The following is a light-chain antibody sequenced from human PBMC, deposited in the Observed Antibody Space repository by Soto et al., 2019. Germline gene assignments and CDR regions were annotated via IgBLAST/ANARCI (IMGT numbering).Light chain of an antibody. CDR3: SSYAGSNNPYV. Sequence: QSALTQPPSASGSPGQSVTISCTGTSSDVGGYNYVSWYQQHPGKAPKLMIYEVTKRPSGVPDRFSGSKSGNTASLTVSGLQAGDEGDYYCSSYAGSNNPYVFGTGTKVTVL. J-gene: IGLJ1*01. V-gene: IGLV2-8*01. CDR1: SSDVGGYNY. CDR2: EVT.